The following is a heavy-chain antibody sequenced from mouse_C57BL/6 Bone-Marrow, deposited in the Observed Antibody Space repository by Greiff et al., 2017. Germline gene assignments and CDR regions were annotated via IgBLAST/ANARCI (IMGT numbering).Heavy chain of an antibody. CDR2: IDPENGDT. CDR3: TTGVNYSQEDYYAMDY. Sequence: EVQLQQSGAELVRPGASVKLSCTASGFNIKDDYMHWVKQRPEQGLEWIGWIDPENGDTEYASKFQGKATITADTSSNTAYLQLSSLTSEDTAVYYCTTGVNYSQEDYYAMDYWGQGTSVTVSS. V-gene: IGHV14-4*01. D-gene: IGHD2-12*01. CDR1: GFNIKDDY. J-gene: IGHJ4*01.